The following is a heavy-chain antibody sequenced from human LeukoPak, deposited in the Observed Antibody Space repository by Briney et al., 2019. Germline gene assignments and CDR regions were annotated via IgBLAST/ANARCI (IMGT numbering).Heavy chain of an antibody. J-gene: IGHJ5*02. Sequence: PETLSLSPALSRGSTRSYSWRWIRHPPRKGLGRTGYIYYSGSTPYTPSPKRRVTTSVDTSENQFSLKLSSVTAAGTAVYYCAREGDYSSTWPIWFDPWGQGTLVTVSS. CDR3: AREGDYSSTWPIWFDP. CDR1: RGSTRSYS. CDR2: IYYSGST. D-gene: IGHD6-13*01. V-gene: IGHV4-59*01.